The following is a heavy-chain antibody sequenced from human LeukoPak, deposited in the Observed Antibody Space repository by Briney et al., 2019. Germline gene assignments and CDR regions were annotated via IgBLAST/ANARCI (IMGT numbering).Heavy chain of an antibody. CDR3: ARLIGDRTIYDY. CDR2: INQGGSET. J-gene: IGHJ4*02. V-gene: IGHV3-7*01. CDR1: GFTFSNAW. D-gene: IGHD6-6*01. Sequence: PGGSLRLSCAASGFTFSNAWMSWVRQAPGKGLEWVASINQGGSETYCVESVKGRFTISRDNAMNSFFLQMNSLRAEDTAVYYCARLIGDRTIYDYWGQGTLVTVSS.